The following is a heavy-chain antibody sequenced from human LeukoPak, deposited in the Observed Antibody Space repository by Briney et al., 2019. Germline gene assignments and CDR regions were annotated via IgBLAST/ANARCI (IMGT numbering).Heavy chain of an antibody. CDR2: INPYSADT. Sequence: ASVKVSFKASGYTFTGWYIHWVRQAPGQGLEWMGWINPYSADTNYAQKFQGRVTMTRDTSISTAYMELSRLRSDDTAVYYCARGSDHTAMIKDFWGQGTLVTVSS. CDR1: GYTFTGWY. J-gene: IGHJ4*02. D-gene: IGHD5-18*01. CDR3: ARGSDHTAMIKDF. V-gene: IGHV1-2*02.